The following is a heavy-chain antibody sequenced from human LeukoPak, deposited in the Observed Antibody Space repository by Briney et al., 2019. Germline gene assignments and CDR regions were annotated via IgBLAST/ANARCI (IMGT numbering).Heavy chain of an antibody. V-gene: IGHV3-7*01. Sequence: PGGSLRLSCAASGFTFSSYWMSWVRKAPGKGLEWVANIKQDGSEKYYVDSVKGRFTISRDNARNSLYLQMNSLRAEDTAVYYCARCFAMVRGVIPEFPFDYWGQGTLVTVSS. CDR1: GFTFSSYW. D-gene: IGHD3-10*01. CDR2: IKQDGSEK. CDR3: ARCFAMVRGVIPEFPFDY. J-gene: IGHJ4*02.